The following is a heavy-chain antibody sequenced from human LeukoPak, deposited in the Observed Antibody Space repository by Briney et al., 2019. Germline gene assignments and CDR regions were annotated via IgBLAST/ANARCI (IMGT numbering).Heavy chain of an antibody. CDR1: GGSIFNYY. V-gene: IGHV4-4*08. CDR2: VYANGIT. Sequence: SETLSLTCTVSGGSIFNYYWHWIRQSPGNGLEWVGYVYANGITAYNPSLRSRGSMSIDTSRSQFSLRLTSVTAADTATYYCARRVYYDTSGYHPTAGYFDLWGRGTLVSVSS. J-gene: IGHJ2*01. D-gene: IGHD3-22*01. CDR3: ARRVYYDTSGYHPTAGYFDL.